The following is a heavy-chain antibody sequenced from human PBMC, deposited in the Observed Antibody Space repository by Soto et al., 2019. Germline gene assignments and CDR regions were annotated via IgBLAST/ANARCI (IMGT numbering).Heavy chain of an antibody. CDR3: ARSITIFGVVILVYFDY. J-gene: IGHJ4*02. Sequence: EGSLRLSCAASGFTFSDYYMSWIRQAPGKGLEWVSYISSSGSTIYYADSVKGRFTISRDNAKNSLYLQMNSLRAEDTAVYYCARSITIFGVVILVYFDYWGQGTLVTVSS. D-gene: IGHD3-3*01. CDR1: GFTFSDYY. V-gene: IGHV3-11*01. CDR2: ISSSGSTI.